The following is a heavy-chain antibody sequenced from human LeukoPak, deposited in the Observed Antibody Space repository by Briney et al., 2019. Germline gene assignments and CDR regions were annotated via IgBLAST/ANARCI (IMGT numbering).Heavy chain of an antibody. Sequence: PGGSLRLSCAASGFTVSSNYMSWVRQAPGKGLEWVSVIYSGGSTYYADSVKGRFTISRDNSKNTLYLQMNSLRAEDTAVYYCARRHYDSSGYYHDAFDIWGQGTMVTVSS. CDR1: GFTVSSNY. V-gene: IGHV3-53*01. CDR2: IYSGGST. J-gene: IGHJ3*02. D-gene: IGHD3-22*01. CDR3: ARRHYDSSGYYHDAFDI.